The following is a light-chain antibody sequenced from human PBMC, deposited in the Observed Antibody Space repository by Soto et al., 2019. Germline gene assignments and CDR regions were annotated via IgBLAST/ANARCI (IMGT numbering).Light chain of an antibody. Sequence: EIVLTQSPGTLSLSPGERATLSCRASQSVSSSYLAWYQQKPGQAPRLLIYGASSRATGIPDRFSGSGSGTDFPLTISRLEPEDFAGYYCQQYGSSPGYTFGQGTKLEIK. CDR1: QSVSSSY. CDR3: QQYGSSPGYT. V-gene: IGKV3-20*01. J-gene: IGKJ2*01. CDR2: GAS.